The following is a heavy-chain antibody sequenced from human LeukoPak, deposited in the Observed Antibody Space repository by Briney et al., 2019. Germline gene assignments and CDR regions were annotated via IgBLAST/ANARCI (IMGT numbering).Heavy chain of an antibody. CDR1: GGSISSGSYY. J-gene: IGHJ3*02. V-gene: IGHV4-61*02. D-gene: IGHD1-26*01. CDR3: ARAPLGGGPIDAFDI. CDR2: IYTSGST. Sequence: PSETLSLTCTVSGGSISSGSYYWSWIRQPAGKGLEWIGRIYTSGSTNYNPSLKSRVTISVDTSKNQFSLKLSSVTAADTAVYYCARAPLGGGPIDAFDIWGQGTMATVSS.